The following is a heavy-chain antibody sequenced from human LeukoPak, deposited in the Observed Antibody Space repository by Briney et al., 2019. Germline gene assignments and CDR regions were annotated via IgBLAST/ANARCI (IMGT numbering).Heavy chain of an antibody. J-gene: IGHJ5*02. V-gene: IGHV1-46*01. D-gene: IGHD3-10*01. Sequence: GASVKVSCKASGYTFTSYYMHWVRQAPGQGLERMGIINPSGGSTSYAQKFQGRVTMTRDTSTSTVYMELSSLRSEDTAVYYCARDLLSRITMVRGVIMFDPWGQGTLVTVSS. CDR1: GYTFTSYY. CDR2: INPSGGST. CDR3: ARDLLSRITMVRGVIMFDP.